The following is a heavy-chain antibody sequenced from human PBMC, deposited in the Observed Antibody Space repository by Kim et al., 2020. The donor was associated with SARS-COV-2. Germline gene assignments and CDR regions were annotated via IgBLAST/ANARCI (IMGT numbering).Heavy chain of an antibody. V-gene: IGHV3-7*01. CDR2: VKQGGSEK. Sequence: GGSLRLSCAASGFTFSSYWMSWVRQAPGKGLEWVANVKQGGSEKYYVDSVKGRFTISRDNAKNSLYLQMSSLRAEDTAVYYCARDLLGAVAGTSDYWGQGTLLTVSS. CDR1: GFTFSSYW. D-gene: IGHD6-19*01. CDR3: ARDLLGAVAGTSDY. J-gene: IGHJ4*02.